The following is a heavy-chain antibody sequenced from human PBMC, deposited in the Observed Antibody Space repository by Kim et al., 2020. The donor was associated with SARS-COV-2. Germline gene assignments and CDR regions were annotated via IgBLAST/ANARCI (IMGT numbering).Heavy chain of an antibody. V-gene: IGHV4-34*01. CDR1: GASFSPSY. CDR3: ATGSAGYTVTASSSYFLDV. J-gene: IGHJ6*03. D-gene: IGHD4-17*01. CDR2: INHSGWT. Sequence: SETLSLTCAVYGASFSPSYWSWIRQPPGKGPEWIGEINHSGWTTYNPSLESRATMSVDTSRNQFSLRVRSLTAADTAVYYCATGSAGYTVTASSSYFLDVWGKGTPVTVSS.